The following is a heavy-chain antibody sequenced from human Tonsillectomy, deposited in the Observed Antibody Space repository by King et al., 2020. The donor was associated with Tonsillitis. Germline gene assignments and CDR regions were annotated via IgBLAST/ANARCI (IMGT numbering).Heavy chain of an antibody. CDR2: IYYSGST. J-gene: IGHJ6*02. CDR1: GGSIGSGDYY. Sequence: VQLQESGPGLVKPSQTLSLTCTVSGGSIGSGDYYWSWIRQPPGKGLEWIGYIYYSGSTYYNPSRKSRVTISVDTSKNQFSLKLSSVTAADTAGDYWANTGAVSWGYGMDVWGQGTTVTVSS. CDR3: ANTGAVSWGYGMDV. V-gene: IGHV4-31*03. D-gene: IGHD3-16*01.